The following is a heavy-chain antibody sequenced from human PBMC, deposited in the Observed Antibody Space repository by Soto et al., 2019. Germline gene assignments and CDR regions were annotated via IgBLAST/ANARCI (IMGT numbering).Heavy chain of an antibody. J-gene: IGHJ1*01. CDR3: ARDKGSSSSEYFQH. CDR1: GFTFSSYA. D-gene: IGHD6-6*01. CDR2: ISYDGSNK. V-gene: IGHV3-30*04. Sequence: GGSLRLSCAASGFTFSSYAMHWVRQAPGKGLEWVAVISYDGSNKYYADSVKGRFTISRDNSKNTLYLQMNSLRAEDTAVYYCARDKGSSSSEYFQHWGQGTLVTVSS.